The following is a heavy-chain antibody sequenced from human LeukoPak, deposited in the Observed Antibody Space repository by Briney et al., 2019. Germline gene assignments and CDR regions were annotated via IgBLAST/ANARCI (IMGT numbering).Heavy chain of an antibody. CDR3: VKGYSGYAKGHVIFDY. V-gene: IGHV3-64D*06. D-gene: IGHD5-12*01. CDR1: GFTFSSYA. J-gene: IGHJ4*02. CDR2: ISSNGGST. Sequence: GESLRLSCSASGFTFSSYAMHWVRQAPGEGLEYVSAISSNGGSTYYADSVKGRFTISRDNSKNTLYLQMSSLRAEDTAVYYCVKGYSGYAKGHVIFDYWGQGTLVTVSS.